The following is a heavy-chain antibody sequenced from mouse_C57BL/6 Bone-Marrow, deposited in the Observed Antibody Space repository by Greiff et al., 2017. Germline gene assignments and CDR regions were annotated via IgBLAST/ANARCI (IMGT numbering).Heavy chain of an antibody. CDR1: GYTFTDYY. Sequence: VQLQQSGPVLVKPGASVKMSCKASGYTFTDYYMNWVKQSHGKSLEWIGVINPYNGGTSYNQKFKGKATLTVDKSSSTAYMELNSLTSEDSAVYYCAETAQANYAMDYWGQGTSVTVSS. CDR3: AETAQANYAMDY. D-gene: IGHD3-2*02. J-gene: IGHJ4*01. V-gene: IGHV1-19*01. CDR2: INPYNGGT.